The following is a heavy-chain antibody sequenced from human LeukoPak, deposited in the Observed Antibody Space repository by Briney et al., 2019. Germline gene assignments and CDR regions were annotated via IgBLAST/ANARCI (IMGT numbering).Heavy chain of an antibody. CDR1: GFTFSNYA. CDR2: ISGGGSIT. D-gene: IGHD2-2*01. CDR3: ARAGYCSSTSCSEDYFDY. V-gene: IGHV3-23*01. Sequence: PGGSLRLSCAASGFTFSNYAMSWVRQAPGKGLEWVSVISGGGSITYYADSVKGRFTISRDNAKNSLYLQMNSLRAEDTAVYYCARAGYCSSTSCSEDYFDYWGQGTLVTVSS. J-gene: IGHJ4*02.